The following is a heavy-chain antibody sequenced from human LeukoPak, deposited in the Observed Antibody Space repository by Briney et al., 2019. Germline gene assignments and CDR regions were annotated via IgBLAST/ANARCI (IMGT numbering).Heavy chain of an antibody. CDR1: GFTFSSYA. V-gene: IGHV3-23*01. J-gene: IGHJ4*02. Sequence: GGSLRLSCAASGFTFSSYAMSWVRQAPGKGLEWVSAISGSGGSTYYADPVKGRFTISRDNSKNTLYLQMNSLRAEDTAVYYCAKGVWLAVAGTPDYWGQGTLVTVSS. D-gene: IGHD6-19*01. CDR3: AKGVWLAVAGTPDY. CDR2: ISGSGGST.